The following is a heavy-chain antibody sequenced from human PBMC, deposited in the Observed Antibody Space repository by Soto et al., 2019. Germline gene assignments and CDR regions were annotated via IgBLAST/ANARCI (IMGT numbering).Heavy chain of an antibody. CDR2: IYYSGST. CDR3: ARDSYRSGRYYKGYNWFDP. V-gene: IGHV4-31*03. D-gene: IGHD3-10*01. J-gene: IGHJ5*02. Sequence: SETLFLTFTVSGGSISSSGYYWSWIRQHPGQGLEWIGYIYYSGSTYYKPSLKSRVTISVDTSKNQFSLKLSSVTAADTAVSYCARDSYRSGRYYKGYNWFDPWGQGTLVTVSS. CDR1: GGSISSSGYY.